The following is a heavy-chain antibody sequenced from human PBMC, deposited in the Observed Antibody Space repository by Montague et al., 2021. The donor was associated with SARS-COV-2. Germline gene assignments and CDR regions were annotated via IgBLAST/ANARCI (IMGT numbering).Heavy chain of an antibody. D-gene: IGHD3-3*01. CDR3: ARHQTIFGVVITSFDS. V-gene: IGHV4-31*03. CDR2: IYYSGRT. Sequence: TLSLTCSVSGGSISSGSYYWSWIRQPAGKRLEWIGDIYYSGRTYYNPSVQSRVTILVDTSKNQFSLRLSSVTAADTAVYYCARHQTIFGVVITSFDSWGQGTLVTVSS. J-gene: IGHJ4*02. CDR1: GGSISSGSYY.